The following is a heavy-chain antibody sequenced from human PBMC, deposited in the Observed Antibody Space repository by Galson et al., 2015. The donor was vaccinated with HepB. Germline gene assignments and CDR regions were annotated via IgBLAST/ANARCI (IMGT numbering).Heavy chain of an antibody. D-gene: IGHD3-9*01. V-gene: IGHV1-69*04. J-gene: IGHJ4*02. CDR1: GGTFSSYT. CDR2: IIPILGIA. CDR3: ARDLYDILTGYSDTLIFRD. Sequence: SVKVSCKASGGTFSSYTISWVRQAPGQGLEWMGRIIPILGIANYAQKFQGRVTITADKSTSTAYMELSSLRSEDTAVYYCARDLYDILTGYSDTLIFRDWGQGTLVTVSS.